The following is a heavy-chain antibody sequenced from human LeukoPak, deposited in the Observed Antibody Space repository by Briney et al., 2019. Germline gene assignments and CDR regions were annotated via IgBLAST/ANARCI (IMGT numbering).Heavy chain of an antibody. J-gene: IGHJ4*02. CDR2: ISSSGSST. V-gene: IGHV3-11*05. Sequence: GGSLRLSCAASGFTFSDFYMSWIRQAPGKGLEWISYISSSGSSTNYADSVKGRFTISRDNAKNSLYLQMNSLRAEDTAVYYCARDLIHRSGEANCWGRGTLVTVSS. D-gene: IGHD3-22*01. CDR3: ARDLIHRSGEANC. CDR1: GFTFSDFY.